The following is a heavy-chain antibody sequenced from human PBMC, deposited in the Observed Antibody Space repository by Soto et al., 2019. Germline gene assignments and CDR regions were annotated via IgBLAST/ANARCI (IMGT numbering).Heavy chain of an antibody. Sequence: ASVKVSCKASGYTFTGYYMHWVRQAPGQGLEWMGWINPNSGGTNYAQKFQGRVTMTRDTSISTAYMELSRLRSDDTAVYYCARYWGPTSSHGMDVCGHGTTVTVSS. D-gene: IGHD6-13*01. J-gene: IGHJ6*02. CDR3: ARYWGPTSSHGMDV. V-gene: IGHV1-2*02. CDR2: INPNSGGT. CDR1: GYTFTGYY.